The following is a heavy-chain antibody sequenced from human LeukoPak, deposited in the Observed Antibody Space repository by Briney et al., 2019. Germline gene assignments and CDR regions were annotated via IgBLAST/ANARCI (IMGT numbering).Heavy chain of an antibody. J-gene: IGHJ3*02. Sequence: ASVKVSCKASGYTFTSYGISWVRQAPGQGLEWMGWISAYNGNTNYAQKLQGRVTMTTDTSTSTAYMELSSLRSEDTAVYYCARVTVAGTTVGAFDIWGQGTMVTVSS. CDR2: ISAYNGNT. V-gene: IGHV1-18*01. D-gene: IGHD6-19*01. CDR3: ARVTVAGTTVGAFDI. CDR1: GYTFTSYG.